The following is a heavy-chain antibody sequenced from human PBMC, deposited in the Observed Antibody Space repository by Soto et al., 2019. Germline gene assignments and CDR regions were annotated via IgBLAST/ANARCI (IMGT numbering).Heavy chain of an antibody. CDR1: GFSLSTSGVG. D-gene: IGHD3-10*01. CDR3: ARMKGMTMVASYGNFDL. V-gene: IGHV2-5*02. J-gene: IGHJ2*01. CDR2: IYWDDDK. Sequence: QITLKESGPTLVKPTQTLTLTCTFSGFSLSTSGVGVGWIRQPPGKALEWLALIYWDDDKRYSPSLKSRFTLPKDTSKTQEDLTMTNMDRVDKATYYCARMKGMTMVASYGNFDLWGRGTQVTACS.